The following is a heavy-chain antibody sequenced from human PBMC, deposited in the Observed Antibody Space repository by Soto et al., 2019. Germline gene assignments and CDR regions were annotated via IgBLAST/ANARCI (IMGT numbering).Heavy chain of an antibody. D-gene: IGHD3-22*01. V-gene: IGHV3-23*01. CDR1: EFTFSNYA. Sequence: GGSLRLSCVASEFTFSNYAMSWVRQAPGQGLEWVSAISYGGGTTYSADSVKGRFTISRDNSKNTLYLQMNSLRAEDTAVYYCAKNPGYYYDSTGYHFDYWGQGTLVTVS. J-gene: IGHJ4*02. CDR3: AKNPGYYYDSTGYHFDY. CDR2: ISYGGGTT.